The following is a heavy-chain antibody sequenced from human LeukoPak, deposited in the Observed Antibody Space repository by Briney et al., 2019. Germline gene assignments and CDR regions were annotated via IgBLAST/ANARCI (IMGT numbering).Heavy chain of an antibody. CDR3: ARDRMDTGIYFDY. J-gene: IGHJ4*02. Sequence: GSVKVSCKSSGYTFTTYGITWVRQAPGQGLEWMGWISTYNGNTNYAQKLQGRVTMTTDTSTSTAYMELRSLRSDDTAMYYCARDRMDTGIYFDYWGQGTLVTVSS. CDR1: GYTFTTYG. V-gene: IGHV1-18*01. CDR2: ISTYNGNT. D-gene: IGHD5-18*01.